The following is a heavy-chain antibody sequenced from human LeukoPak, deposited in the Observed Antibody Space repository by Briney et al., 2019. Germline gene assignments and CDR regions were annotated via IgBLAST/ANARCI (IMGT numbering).Heavy chain of an antibody. V-gene: IGHV3-21*01. Sequence: PGGSLRLSCAASGFTFSSHTMSWVRQAPGKGLEWVSSISSSTTYTYYADSVKGRFTISRDNAKNSLYLQMNSLRAEDTAVYYCARDVYCSSFLVDYWGQGTLVTVSS. J-gene: IGHJ4*02. CDR3: ARDVYCSSFLVDY. CDR1: GFTFSSHT. CDR2: ISSSTTYT. D-gene: IGHD6-13*01.